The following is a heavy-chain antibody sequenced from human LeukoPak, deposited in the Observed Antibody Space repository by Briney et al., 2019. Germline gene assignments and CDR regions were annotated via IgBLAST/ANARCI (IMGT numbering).Heavy chain of an antibody. Sequence: SETLSLTCTVSGGSISSYYGSWIRQPPGKGLEWIGYIYYSGSTNYNPSLKSRVTISVDTSKNQFSLKLSSVTAADTAVYFCARYGYDILTGHYFDYWGQGTLVTVSS. CDR1: GGSISSYY. CDR2: IYYSGST. CDR3: ARYGYDILTGHYFDY. J-gene: IGHJ4*02. D-gene: IGHD3-9*01. V-gene: IGHV4-59*01.